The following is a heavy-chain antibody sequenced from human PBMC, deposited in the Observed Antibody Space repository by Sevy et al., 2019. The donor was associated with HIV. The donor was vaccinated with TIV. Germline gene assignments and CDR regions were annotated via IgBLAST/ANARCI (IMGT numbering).Heavy chain of an antibody. J-gene: IGHJ6*02. CDR3: AKDEFLEMLSARYGLDV. CDR2: VRYDGSEK. D-gene: IGHD3-3*01. CDR1: GFTFRIYG. Sequence: GGSLRLSCAASGFTFRIYGMHWVRQAPGKGLEWVAFVRYDGSEKYYADSVKGRFTISRDNSKNTLYLQMNSLREEDTAVYYCAKDEFLEMLSARYGLDVWGQGTTVTVSS. V-gene: IGHV3-30*02.